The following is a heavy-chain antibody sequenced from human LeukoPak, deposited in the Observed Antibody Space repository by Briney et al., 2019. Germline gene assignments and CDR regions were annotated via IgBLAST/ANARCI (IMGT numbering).Heavy chain of an antibody. J-gene: IGHJ4*02. V-gene: IGHV3-23*01. Sequence: GGSLRLSCAASGLSFSSSAMSWVRQAPGKGLEWVSAISGSGGSTYYADSVKGRFTISRDNSKNTLYLQMNGLRADDTAIYYCASGRGYYDYWGQGTLVTVSS. D-gene: IGHD3-22*01. CDR2: ISGSGGST. CDR3: ASGRGYYDY. CDR1: GLSFSSSA.